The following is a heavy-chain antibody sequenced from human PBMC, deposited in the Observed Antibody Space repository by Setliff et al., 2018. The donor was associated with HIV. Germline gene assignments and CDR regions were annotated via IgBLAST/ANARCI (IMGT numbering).Heavy chain of an antibody. CDR1: GGSISNSRYY. CDR3: ASRVYYYDSSGYLREEGFDP. V-gene: IGHV4-39*01. CDR2: IYYSGST. Sequence: TLSLTCTVSGGSISNSRYYWSWIRQPPGKGLEWIGSIYYSGSTYYNPSLKSRVTISVDTSKNQFSLKLSSVTAADAAVYYCASRVYYYDSSGYLREEGFDPWGQGTLVTVTS. D-gene: IGHD3-22*01. J-gene: IGHJ5*02.